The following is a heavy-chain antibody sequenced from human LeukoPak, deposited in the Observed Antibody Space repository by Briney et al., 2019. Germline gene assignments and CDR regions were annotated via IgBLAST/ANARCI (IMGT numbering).Heavy chain of an antibody. J-gene: IGHJ6*02. CDR1: GGSISSYY. CDR3: ARHLGESPSSWYGSYYYGMDV. Sequence: SETLSLTCTVSGGSISSYYWGWIRQPPGKGLEWIGSIYYSGSTYYNPSLKSRVTISVDTSKNQFSLKLSSVTAADTAVYYCARHLGESPSSWYGSYYYGMDVWGQGTTVTVSS. V-gene: IGHV4-39*01. D-gene: IGHD6-13*01. CDR2: IYYSGST.